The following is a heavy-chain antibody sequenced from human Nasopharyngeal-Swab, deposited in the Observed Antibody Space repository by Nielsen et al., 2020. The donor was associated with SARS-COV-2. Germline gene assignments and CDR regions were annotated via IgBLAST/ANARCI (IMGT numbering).Heavy chain of an antibody. CDR1: GGSFSGYY. D-gene: IGHD6-13*01. Sequence: SETLSLTCAVDGGSFSGYYGSWIRQPPGEGLEWIGEINHSGSTNYTPSLKSRVTISVDTSKNQFSLKLSSVTAADTAVYYCARGLSSYSSSTRWFDPWGQGTLVTVSS. CDR3: ARGLSSYSSSTRWFDP. J-gene: IGHJ5*02. CDR2: INHSGST. V-gene: IGHV4-34*01.